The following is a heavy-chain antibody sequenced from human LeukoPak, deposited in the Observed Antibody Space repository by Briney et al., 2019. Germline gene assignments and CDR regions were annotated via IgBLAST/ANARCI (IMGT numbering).Heavy chain of an antibody. D-gene: IGHD6-19*01. J-gene: IGHJ4*02. CDR2: ISGSGGST. CDR1: GFTFSSYA. CDR3: ATRPSTGYSSGWYLIF. Sequence: GSLRLSCAASGFTFSSYAMSWVRQAPGKGLEWVSAISGSGGSTYYADSVKGRFTISRNNSKNTLYLQMNSLRAEDTAVYYCATRPSTGYSSGWYLIFWGQGTLVTVSS. V-gene: IGHV3-23*01.